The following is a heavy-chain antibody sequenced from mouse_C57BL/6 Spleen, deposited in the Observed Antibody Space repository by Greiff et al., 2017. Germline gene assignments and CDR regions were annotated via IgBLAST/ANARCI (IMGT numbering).Heavy chain of an antibody. CDR2: IHPNSGST. J-gene: IGHJ2*01. V-gene: IGHV1-64*01. D-gene: IGHD2-4*01. CDR3: ARRVYDYDGYYFDY. CDR1: GYTFTSYW. Sequence: QVQLQQSGAELVKPGASVKLSCKASGYTFTSYWMHWVKQRPGQGLEWIGMIHPNSGSTNYNEKFKSKATLTVDKSSSTAYMQLSSLTSEGSAVYYCARRVYDYDGYYFDYWGQGTTRTVSS.